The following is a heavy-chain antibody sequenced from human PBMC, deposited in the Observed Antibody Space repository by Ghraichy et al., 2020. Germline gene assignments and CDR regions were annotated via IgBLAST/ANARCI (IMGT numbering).Heavy chain of an antibody. Sequence: SETLSLTCTVSGGSISSSSYYWGWIRQPPGKGLEWIGSIYYSGSTYYNPSLKSRVTISVDTSKNQFSLKLSSVTAADTAVYYCARLVILGVADNFDYWGQGTLVTVSS. CDR3: ARLVILGVADNFDY. CDR1: GGSISSSSYY. J-gene: IGHJ4*02. D-gene: IGHD3-3*01. CDR2: IYYSGST. V-gene: IGHV4-39*01.